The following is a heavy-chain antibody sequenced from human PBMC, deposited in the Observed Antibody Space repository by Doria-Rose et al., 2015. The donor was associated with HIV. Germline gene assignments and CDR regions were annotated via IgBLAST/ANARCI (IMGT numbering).Heavy chain of an antibody. V-gene: IGHV2-26*01. CDR3: ARIKSSRWYHKYYFDF. D-gene: IGHD6-13*01. CDR1: GVSLSSPGMG. Sequence: QVTLKESGPVLVKPTETLTLTCTVSGVSLSSPGMGVSWIRQPSGKALEWLANIFSDDERSYKTSLKSRLTISRGTSKSQVVLTMTDMDPVDTATYYCARIKSSRWYHKYYFDFWGQEPWSSSPQ. J-gene: IGHJ4*01. CDR2: IFSDDER.